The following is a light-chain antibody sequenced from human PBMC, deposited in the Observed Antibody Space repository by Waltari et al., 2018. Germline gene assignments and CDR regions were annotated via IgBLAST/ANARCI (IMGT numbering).Light chain of an antibody. CDR2: GAS. V-gene: IGKV3-20*01. Sequence: EIVLTQSPGTLSLSPGERATLSCRARQRVGRSLAWYQHKPGQAPRLLIYGASIRATGIPDRFSGGGSGTDFSLTISRLEPEDFAAYHCQHYVRLPVTFGQGTKVEIK. CDR3: QHYVRLPVT. CDR1: QRVGRS. J-gene: IGKJ1*01.